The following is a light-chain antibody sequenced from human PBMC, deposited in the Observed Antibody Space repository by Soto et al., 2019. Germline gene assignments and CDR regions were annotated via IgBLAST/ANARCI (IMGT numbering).Light chain of an antibody. CDR1: TSDIGDFNY. V-gene: IGLV2-14*03. J-gene: IGLJ2*01. CDR3: ASHTGSASVI. Sequence: QSVLTQPASVSGSPGQSITISCTGTTSDIGDFNYVSWYQHLPGKAPKLIIYDVSNRPSGISDRFSGSKSANTASLTVSGLQADDEAHYYCASHTGSASVIFGGGTKLTVL. CDR2: DVS.